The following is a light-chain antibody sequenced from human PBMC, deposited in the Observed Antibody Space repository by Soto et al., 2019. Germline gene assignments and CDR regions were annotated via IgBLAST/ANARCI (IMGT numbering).Light chain of an antibody. V-gene: IGKV3-11*01. Sequence: EIVLTQSPATLSLSPGERATLSCRASQSVSSYFAWYQQKPGQATRLLIYDASNRATGIPARFSGSGSGTDFTLTSRRLAPEYVAVYYCQQRSNWPPLTFGQGTKVEIK. CDR1: QSVSSY. J-gene: IGKJ1*01. CDR3: QQRSNWPPLT. CDR2: DAS.